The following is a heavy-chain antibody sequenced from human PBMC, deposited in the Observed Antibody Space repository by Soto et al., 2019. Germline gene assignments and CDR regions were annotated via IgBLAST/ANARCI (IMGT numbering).Heavy chain of an antibody. CDR3: ARDLYCSSTSCYVMGYYYYYYGMDV. V-gene: IGHV3-21*01. Sequence: EVQLVESGGGLVKPGGSLRLSCAASGFTFSSYSMNWVRQAPGKGLEWVSSISSSSSYIYYADSVKGRFTISRDNAKNSLYXXMXSXXAEDTAVYYCARDLYCSSTSCYVMGYYYYYYGMDVWGQGTTVTVSS. D-gene: IGHD2-2*01. CDR1: GFTFSSYS. J-gene: IGHJ6*02. CDR2: ISSSSSYI.